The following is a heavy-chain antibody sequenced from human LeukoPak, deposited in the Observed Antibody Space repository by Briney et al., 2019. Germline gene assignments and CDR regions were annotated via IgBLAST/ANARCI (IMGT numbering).Heavy chain of an antibody. CDR3: ARSNVDTAMVGEYYFDY. J-gene: IGHJ4*02. V-gene: IGHV3-23*01. Sequence: PGGSLRLSCAASGFTFSSYAMSWVRQAPGKGLEWVSAISGSGGSTYYADSVKGRFTISRDNSKNTLYLQTNSLRAEDTAVYYCARSNVDTAMVGEYYFDYWGQGTLVTVSS. CDR1: GFTFSSYA. D-gene: IGHD5-18*01. CDR2: ISGSGGST.